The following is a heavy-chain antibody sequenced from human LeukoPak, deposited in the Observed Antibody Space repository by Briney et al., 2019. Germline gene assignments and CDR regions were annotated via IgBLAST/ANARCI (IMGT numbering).Heavy chain of an antibody. CDR2: IYSGGTT. V-gene: IGHV3-53*01. J-gene: IGHJ4*02. Sequence: GGSLRLSCAASGFTVSDNYMSWVRQAPGKGLEGVSLIYSGGTTDYADSVKGRFTISRDISKNTLSLQMSSLRAEDTAVYYCAGGTDFWSGYSFDSWGQGTLVTVSS. CDR1: GFTVSDNY. CDR3: AGGTDFWSGYSFDS. D-gene: IGHD3-3*01.